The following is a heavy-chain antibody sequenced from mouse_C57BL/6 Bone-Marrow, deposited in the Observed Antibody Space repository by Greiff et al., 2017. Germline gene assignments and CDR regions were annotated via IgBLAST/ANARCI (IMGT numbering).Heavy chain of an antibody. J-gene: IGHJ2*01. CDR1: GYAFSSYW. CDR2: IYPGDGDT. V-gene: IGHV1-80*01. D-gene: IGHD3-2*02. Sequence: QVQLQQSGAELVKPGASVKISCKASGYAFSSYWMNWVKQRPGKGLEWIGQIYPGDGDTNSNGKLKGKATLTADKSSSTAYMQLSSLTSEDSAVYFCARGADSSGYPYYFDYWGQGTTLTVSS. CDR3: ARGADSSGYPYYFDY.